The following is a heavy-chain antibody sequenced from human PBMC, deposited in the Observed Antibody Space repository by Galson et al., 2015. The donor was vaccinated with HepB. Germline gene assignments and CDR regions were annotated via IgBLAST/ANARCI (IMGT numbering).Heavy chain of an antibody. CDR3: VKDRKAAAYYFDY. Sequence: SLRLSCAASGFTFSSYAMSWVRQAPGKGLEWVSAISGSGGSTYYADSVKGRFTISRDNSKNTLYLQMSSLRAEDTAVYYCVKDRKAAAYYFDYWGQGTLVTVSS. V-gene: IGHV3-23*01. D-gene: IGHD6-13*01. CDR1: GFTFSSYA. CDR2: ISGSGGST. J-gene: IGHJ4*02.